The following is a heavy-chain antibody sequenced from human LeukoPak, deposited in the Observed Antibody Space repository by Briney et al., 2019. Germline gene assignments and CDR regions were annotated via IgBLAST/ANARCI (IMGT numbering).Heavy chain of an antibody. CDR1: GFSFSSFA. V-gene: IGHV3-23*01. CDR2: ITYTGRTT. J-gene: IGHJ3*02. Sequence: PGGSLRLSCAASGFSFSSFAMTWVRQGPGKGLEWVSTITYTGRTTRYADSVKGRFTISRDDSKSTLYLEMSSLTAEDTALYHCAISGLLERPTVDAFDTWGRGTFVAVSS. D-gene: IGHD3-3*01. CDR3: AISGLLERPTVDAFDT.